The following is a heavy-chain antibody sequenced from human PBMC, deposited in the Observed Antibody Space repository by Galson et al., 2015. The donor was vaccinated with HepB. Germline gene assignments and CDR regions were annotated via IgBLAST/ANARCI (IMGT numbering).Heavy chain of an antibody. V-gene: IGHV6-1*01. J-gene: IGHJ6*02. CDR1: GDSVSSNSAA. D-gene: IGHD6-13*01. Sequence: CAISGDSVSSNSAAWNWIRQSPSRGLEWLGRTYYRSKWYNDYAVSVKSRITINPDTSKNQFSLQLNSVTPEDTAVYYCARGSPYSSSWYFLSGYYYYGMDVWGQGTTVTVSS. CDR3: ARGSPYSSSWYFLSGYYYYGMDV. CDR2: TYYRSKWYN.